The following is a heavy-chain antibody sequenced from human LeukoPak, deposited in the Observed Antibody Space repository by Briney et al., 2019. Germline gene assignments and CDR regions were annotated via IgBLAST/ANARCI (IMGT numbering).Heavy chain of an antibody. CDR1: GGSFSGYY. CDR3: ARGDSSSSGYFDY. CDR2: INHSGST. J-gene: IGHJ4*02. V-gene: IGHV4-34*01. D-gene: IGHD6-6*01. Sequence: SETLSLTCAVYGGSFSGYYWSWIRQPPGKGLEWIGEINHSGSTNYNPSLKSRVTISVDTSKNQFSLKLSSVTAADTAVYYCARGDSSSSGYFDYWGQGTLVTVSS.